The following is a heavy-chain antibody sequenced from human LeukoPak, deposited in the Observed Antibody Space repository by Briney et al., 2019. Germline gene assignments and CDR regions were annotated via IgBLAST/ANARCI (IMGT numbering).Heavy chain of an antibody. Sequence: PGGSLRLSCAASGFTFSNAWMSWVRQAPGKGLEWVGRVKSKKDGGTTDYAAPVKGRFTISRDDSKNTLDLQMDSLKTEDTALYYCTTELGWEPANPLNYWGQGSLVTVSS. CDR1: GFTFSNAW. CDR2: VKSKKDGGTT. J-gene: IGHJ4*02. V-gene: IGHV3-15*01. CDR3: TTELGWEPANPLNY. D-gene: IGHD4/OR15-4a*01.